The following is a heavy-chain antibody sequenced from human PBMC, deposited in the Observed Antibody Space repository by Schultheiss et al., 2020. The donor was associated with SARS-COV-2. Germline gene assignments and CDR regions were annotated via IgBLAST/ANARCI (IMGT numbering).Heavy chain of an antibody. D-gene: IGHD3-10*01. CDR3: ARDREITIVRRPIIGVDY. J-gene: IGHJ4*02. CDR2: ISAYNGNT. Sequence: ASVKVSCKASGYTFNSYGISWVRQAPGQGLEWMGWISAYNGNTNYAQNFQGRVTMTTDTSTSTAYMELSSLRSEDTAVYYCARDREITIVRRPIIGVDYWGQGTLVTVSS. V-gene: IGHV1-18*01. CDR1: GYTFNSYG.